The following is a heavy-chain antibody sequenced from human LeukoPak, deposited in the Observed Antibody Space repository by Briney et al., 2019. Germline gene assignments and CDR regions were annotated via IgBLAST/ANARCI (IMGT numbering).Heavy chain of an antibody. D-gene: IGHD2-21*02. Sequence: ASVKVSCKASGYTFTSYYMHWVRQAPGQGLEWMGIINPSGGSTSYAQKFQGRVTMTRDTSISTAYMELSRLRSDDTAVYYCARKMVLTAAVDYWGQGALVTVSS. CDR3: ARKMVLTAAVDY. J-gene: IGHJ4*02. CDR2: INPSGGST. CDR1: GYTFTSYY. V-gene: IGHV1-46*01.